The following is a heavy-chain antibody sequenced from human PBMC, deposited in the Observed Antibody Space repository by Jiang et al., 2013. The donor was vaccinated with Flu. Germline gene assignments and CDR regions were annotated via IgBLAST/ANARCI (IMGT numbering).Heavy chain of an antibody. J-gene: IGHJ4*02. D-gene: IGHD2-2*01. CDR2: INPGGGST. CDR3: ASNVGYCSSTSCLTLDY. CDR1: GYTFTSYY. V-gene: IGHV1-46*01. Sequence: SGAEVKKPGASVKVSCKASGYTFTSYYMHWVRQAPGQGLEWMGIINPGGGSTSYAQKFQGRVTMTRDTSTSTVYMELSSLRSEDTAVYYCASNVGYCSSTSCLTLDYWGQGTLVTASS.